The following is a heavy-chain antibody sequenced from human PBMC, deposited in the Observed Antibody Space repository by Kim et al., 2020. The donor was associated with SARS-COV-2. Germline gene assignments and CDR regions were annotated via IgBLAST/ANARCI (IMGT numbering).Heavy chain of an antibody. D-gene: IGHD6-13*01. CDR1: GFTFSRYA. J-gene: IGHJ5*02. V-gene: IGHV3-30*04. CDR3: ATQGDSSSWYLDHWFDP. Sequence: GGSLRLSCAASGFTFSRYAMHWVRQAPGKGLEWVAVISYDGSNKYYADSVKGRFTISRDNSKNTLYLQMNSLRAEDTAVYYCATQGDSSSWYLDHWFDPWGQGTLVTVSS. CDR2: ISYDGSNK.